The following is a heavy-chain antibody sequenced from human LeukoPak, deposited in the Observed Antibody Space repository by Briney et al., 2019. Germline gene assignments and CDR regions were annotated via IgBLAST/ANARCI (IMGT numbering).Heavy chain of an antibody. V-gene: IGHV5-51*01. CDR3: ARLSRSSGSRYALDV. CDR2: IYAGDSDI. J-gene: IGHJ6*02. D-gene: IGHD6-19*01. CDR1: RYTFTSDW. Sequence: GESLKISCQGSRYTFTSDWIGWMRQMPGKGLEWMGIIYAGDSDIRSDTIYSPSFQGQVSISADKSTSTAYLQWSSLKASDTAMYYCARLSRSSGSRYALDVWGQGTTVTVSS.